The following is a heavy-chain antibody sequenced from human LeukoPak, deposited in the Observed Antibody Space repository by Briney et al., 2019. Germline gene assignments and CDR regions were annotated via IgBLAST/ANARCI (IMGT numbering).Heavy chain of an antibody. V-gene: IGHV3-21*01. J-gene: IGHJ3*02. CDR2: ISSSSSYI. D-gene: IGHD2-2*01. CDR3: ARISVGYCSSTSCQGAFDI. CDR1: GFTFSSYS. Sequence: GGSLRLSCAASGFTFSSYSMNWVRQAPGKGLEWVSSISSSSSYIYYADSVKGRFTISRDNAKNSLYLQMNSLRAEDTAVYYCARISVGYCSSTSCQGAFDIWGQGTMVTVSP.